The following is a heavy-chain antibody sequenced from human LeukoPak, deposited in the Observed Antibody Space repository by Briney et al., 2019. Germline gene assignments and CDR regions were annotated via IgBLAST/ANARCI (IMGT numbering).Heavy chain of an antibody. V-gene: IGHV3-23*01. CDR1: GFTFNIYG. CDR3: TKDVGPGYDWVDP. CDR2: ISGGGENT. D-gene: IGHD1-1*01. Sequence: GGSLRLSCAASGFTFNIYGMSWVRQAPGKGLEWVSTISGGGENTHYADSVKGRFTVSRDNSKNTMYLQMNNLRGDDTALYYCTKDVGPGYDWVDPWGQGTQVTVSS. J-gene: IGHJ5*02.